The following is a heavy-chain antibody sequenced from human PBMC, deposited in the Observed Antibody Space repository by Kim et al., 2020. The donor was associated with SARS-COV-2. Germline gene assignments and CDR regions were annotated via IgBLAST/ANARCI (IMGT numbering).Heavy chain of an antibody. CDR3: ARDPRGLGATWSYFDY. V-gene: IGHV1-69*01. D-gene: IGHD1-26*01. J-gene: IGHJ4*02. Sequence: KFQGRVTITADESTSTADMELSSLRSEDTAVYYCARDPRGLGATWSYFDYWGQGTLVTVSS.